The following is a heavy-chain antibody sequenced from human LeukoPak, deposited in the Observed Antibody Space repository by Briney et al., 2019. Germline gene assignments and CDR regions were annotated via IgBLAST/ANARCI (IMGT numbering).Heavy chain of an antibody. CDR3: ARDYGGNIDY. D-gene: IGHD4-23*01. Sequence: SETLSLTCTVSGGSISSSSYYWGWIRQPPGKGLEWIGSIYHSGSTYYNPSLKSRVTISVDTSKNQFSLKLSSVTAADTAVYYCARDYGGNIDYWGQGTLVTVSS. CDR2: IYHSGST. J-gene: IGHJ4*02. V-gene: IGHV4-39*07. CDR1: GGSISSSSYY.